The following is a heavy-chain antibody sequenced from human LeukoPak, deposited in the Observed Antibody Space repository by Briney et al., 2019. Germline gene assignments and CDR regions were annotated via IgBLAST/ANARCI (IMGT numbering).Heavy chain of an antibody. Sequence: GGALRLSCAVSGFTFSDYYRSWIREAPGEGLEWVSYISSSRSYTNYADSVKGRFTISRDNAKNSLHLQMNSLRAEDTAVYYCARAYSYGPDYWGQGTLVTVSS. V-gene: IGHV3-11*03. CDR2: ISSSRSYT. CDR1: GFTFSDYY. CDR3: ARAYSYGPDY. D-gene: IGHD5-18*01. J-gene: IGHJ4*02.